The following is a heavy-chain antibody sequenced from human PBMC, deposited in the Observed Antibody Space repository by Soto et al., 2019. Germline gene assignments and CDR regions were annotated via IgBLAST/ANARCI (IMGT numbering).Heavy chain of an antibody. CDR3: ARESEDLTSNFDY. Sequence: GPLRLSCAASVFTCTRYSMNWVRQAPGKGLEWVSSISSTTNYIYYGDSMKGRFTISRDNAKNSLYLEMNSLRAEDTAVYYCARESEDLTSNFDYWGQGTLVTVSS. J-gene: IGHJ4*02. V-gene: IGHV3-21*06. CDR1: VFTCTRYS. CDR2: ISSTTNYI.